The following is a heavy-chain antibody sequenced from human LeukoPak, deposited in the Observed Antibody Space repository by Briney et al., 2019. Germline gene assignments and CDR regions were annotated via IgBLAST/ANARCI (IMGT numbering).Heavy chain of an antibody. CDR3: ARDLIVATIAGIYYYYYGMDV. CDR2: INPNSGGT. D-gene: IGHD5-12*01. V-gene: IGHV1-2*02. Sequence: ASVKVSCKASGYTFTGYYMHWVRQAPGQGLECMGWINPNSGGTNYAQKFQGRVTMTRDTSISTAYMELSRLRSDDTAVYYCARDLIVATIAGIYYYYYGMDVWGQGTTVTVSS. CDR1: GYTFTGYY. J-gene: IGHJ6*02.